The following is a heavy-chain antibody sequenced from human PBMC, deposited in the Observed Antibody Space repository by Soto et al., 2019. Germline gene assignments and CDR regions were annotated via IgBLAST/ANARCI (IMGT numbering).Heavy chain of an antibody. V-gene: IGHV3-21*01. D-gene: IGHD6-6*01. J-gene: IGHJ4*02. CDR3: AREFLGYSSSSHDY. Sequence: GSLRLPCAASGFTFSSYSMNWVRQAPGKGLEWVSSISSSSSYIYYADSVKGRFTISRDNAKNSLYLQMNSLRAEDTAVYYCAREFLGYSSSSHDYWGQGTLVTVSS. CDR2: ISSSSSYI. CDR1: GFTFSSYS.